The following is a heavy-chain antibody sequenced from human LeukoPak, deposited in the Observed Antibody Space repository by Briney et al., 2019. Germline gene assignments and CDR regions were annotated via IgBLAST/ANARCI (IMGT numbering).Heavy chain of an antibody. Sequence: MPSETLSLTCTVSGGSISSSSYYWGWIRQPPGKGLEWIGSIYYSGSTYYNPSLKSRVTISVDTSKNQFSLKLSSVTAADTAVYYCARHIRSRRSGSLASLGLYNWFDPWGQGTLVTVSS. D-gene: IGHD1-26*01. V-gene: IGHV4-39*01. CDR1: GGSISSSSYY. CDR3: ARHIRSRRSGSLASLGLYNWFDP. CDR2: IYYSGST. J-gene: IGHJ5*02.